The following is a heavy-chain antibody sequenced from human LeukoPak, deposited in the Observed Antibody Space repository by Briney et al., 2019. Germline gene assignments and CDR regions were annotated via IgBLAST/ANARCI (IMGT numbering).Heavy chain of an antibody. J-gene: IGHJ4*02. D-gene: IGHD2-15*01. CDR3: ARAHLYRSGGSCYLIDY. CDR2: IWYDGSNK. CDR1: GFTFSSYG. V-gene: IGHV3-33*01. Sequence: GGSLRLSCAASGFTFSSYGMHWVRQAPGKGLEWVAVIWYDGSNKYYADSVKGRFTISRDNSKNTLYLQMNSLRAEDTAVYYCARAHLYRSGGSCYLIDYWGQGTLVTVSS.